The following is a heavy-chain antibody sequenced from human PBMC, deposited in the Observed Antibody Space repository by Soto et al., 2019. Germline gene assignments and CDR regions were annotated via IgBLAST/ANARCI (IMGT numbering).Heavy chain of an antibody. CDR3: ARRTNTAGGWFYS. CDR2: IDYSGTT. D-gene: IGHD6-13*01. CDR1: GGSISSSSYH. Sequence: LSLTCTVSGGSISSSSYHWGWIRPPPGKGLEWIGSIDYSGTTFYNASLNSRVTISADTSKNQFSLKLSSVTAADTALYYCARRTNTAGGWFYSCGQGALVTVSS. J-gene: IGHJ5*01. V-gene: IGHV4-39*01.